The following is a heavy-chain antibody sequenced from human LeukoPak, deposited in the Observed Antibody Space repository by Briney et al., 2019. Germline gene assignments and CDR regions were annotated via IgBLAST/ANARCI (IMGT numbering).Heavy chain of an antibody. CDR2: INHSGST. CDR1: GGSFSGYY. D-gene: IGHD1-26*01. CDR3: ATYSGSRKTFDY. V-gene: IGHV4-34*01. Sequence: SETLSLTCAVYGGSFSGYYWSWIRQPPGKGLEWIGEINHSGSTNYNPSHKSRVTISVDTSKNQFSLKLSSVTAADTAVYYCATYSGSRKTFDYWGQGTLVTVSS. J-gene: IGHJ4*02.